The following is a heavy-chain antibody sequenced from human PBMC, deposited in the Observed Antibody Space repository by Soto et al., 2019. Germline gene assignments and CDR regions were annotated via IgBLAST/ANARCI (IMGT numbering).Heavy chain of an antibody. CDR1: GVTVSNYA. CDR2: ISGTGTST. CDR3: AKHDRGDYMAY. D-gene: IGHD3-16*01. Sequence: EVQVLESGGDLVQPGGSLRLSCVASGVTVSNYAMSWVRQAPGKGLEWVSTISGTGTSTYYADFVKGRFTISRDNSKNSLYVQMNSLRAADTAVYYCAKHDRGDYMAYWGQGTLVTVSS. J-gene: IGHJ4*02. V-gene: IGHV3-23*01.